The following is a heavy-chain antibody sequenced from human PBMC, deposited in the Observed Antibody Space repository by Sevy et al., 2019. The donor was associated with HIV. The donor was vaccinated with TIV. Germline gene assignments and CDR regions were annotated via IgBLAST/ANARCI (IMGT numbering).Heavy chain of an antibody. Sequence: GGSLRLSCAASGFTFSSYGMHWVRQAPGKGLEWVAFIRYDGSNKYYADSVKGRFTISRDNSKNTLDLQMNSLRAEDTAVYYGAKDRPGWGYDFWGATRGGGMDVWGQGTTVTVSS. CDR1: GFTFSSYG. V-gene: IGHV3-30*02. D-gene: IGHD3-3*01. J-gene: IGHJ6*02. CDR2: IRYDGSNK. CDR3: AKDRPGWGYDFWGATRGGGMDV.